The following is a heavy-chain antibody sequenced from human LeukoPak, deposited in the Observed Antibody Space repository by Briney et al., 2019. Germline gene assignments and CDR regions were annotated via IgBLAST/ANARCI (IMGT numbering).Heavy chain of an antibody. CDR3: AREGSSGRGIDY. D-gene: IGHD6-6*01. CDR1: GFTFSSYAM. V-gene: IGHV4-4*02. J-gene: IGHJ4*02. Sequence: PGGSLRLSCAASGFTFSSYAMSWVRQPPGKGLEWIGEIYHSGSTNYNPSLKSRVTILVNKSKNQFSLKLSSVTAADTAVYYCAREGSSGRGIDYWGQGTLVTVSS. CDR2: IYHSGST.